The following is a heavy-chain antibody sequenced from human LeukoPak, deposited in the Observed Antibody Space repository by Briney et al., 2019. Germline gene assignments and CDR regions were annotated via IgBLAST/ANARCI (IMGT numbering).Heavy chain of an antibody. J-gene: IGHJ4*02. Sequence: GGSLRLSCAASGFTFSSYGMHWVRQAPGKGLEWVAVISYDGSSKYYADSVKGRFTISRDNSENTLFLQMNSLRAEDTAVYYCAKDHKYYFDSSTYYEYYFDYWGQGTLVTVSS. CDR3: AKDHKYYFDSSTYYEYYFDY. CDR2: ISYDGSSK. V-gene: IGHV3-30*18. D-gene: IGHD3-22*01. CDR1: GFTFSSYG.